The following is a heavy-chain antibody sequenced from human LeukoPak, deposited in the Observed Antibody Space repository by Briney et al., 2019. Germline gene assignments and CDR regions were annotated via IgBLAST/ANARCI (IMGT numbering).Heavy chain of an antibody. J-gene: IGHJ4*02. CDR2: IYYSGST. Sequence: PSETLSLTCTVSGGSISSSSDYWGWIRQPPGKGLEWIGSIYYSGSTYYNPSLKSRVTISVDTSKNQFSLKLSSVTAADTAVYYCARYHDYDFWSGYARSFDYWGQGTLVTVSP. V-gene: IGHV4-39*07. CDR1: GGSISSSSDY. D-gene: IGHD3-3*01. CDR3: ARYHDYDFWSGYARSFDY.